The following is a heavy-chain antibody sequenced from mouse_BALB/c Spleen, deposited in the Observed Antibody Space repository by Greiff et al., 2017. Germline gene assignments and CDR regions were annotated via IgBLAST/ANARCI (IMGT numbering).Heavy chain of an antibody. Sequence: VQLQQSGAELAKPGASVKMSCKASGYTFTSYWMHWVKQRPGQGLEWIGYINPSTGYTEYNQKFKDKATLTADKSSSTAYMQLSSLTSEDSAVYYCARSGNYPYYAMDYWGQGTSVTVSS. V-gene: IGHV1-7*01. J-gene: IGHJ4*01. CDR1: GYTFTSYW. D-gene: IGHD2-1*01. CDR3: ARSGNYPYYAMDY. CDR2: INPSTGYT.